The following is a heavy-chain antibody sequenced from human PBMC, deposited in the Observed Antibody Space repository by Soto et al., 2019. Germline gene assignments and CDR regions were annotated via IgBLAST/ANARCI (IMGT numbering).Heavy chain of an antibody. V-gene: IGHV1-58*01. CDR2: IVVGSGNT. CDR1: GPTFTSSA. D-gene: IGHD2-8*01. CDR3: AADAPMVYVGYYYGMDV. J-gene: IGHJ6*02. Sequence: QMQLVQSGREEKKPGTSVKVSCKASGPTFTSSAVQWVRQARGQRLEWIGWIVVGSGNTNYAQKFQERVTITRDMSTSTAYMELSSLRSEDTAVYYCAADAPMVYVGYYYGMDVWGQGTTVTVSS.